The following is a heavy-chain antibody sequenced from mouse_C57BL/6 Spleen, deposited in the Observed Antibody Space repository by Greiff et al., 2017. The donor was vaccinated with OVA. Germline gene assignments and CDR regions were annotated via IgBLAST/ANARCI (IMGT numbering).Heavy chain of an antibody. Sequence: VKLVESDAELVKPGASVKLSCKVSGYTFTDHTIHWMKQRPEQGLEWIGTIYPRDGSTKYNEKFKGKATLTADKSSSTAYMQLNSLTSEDSAVYFCARSLYGPQFAYWGQGTLVTVSA. D-gene: IGHD1-1*01. CDR1: GYTFTDHT. CDR2: IYPRDGST. V-gene: IGHV1-78*01. J-gene: IGHJ3*01. CDR3: ARSLYGPQFAY.